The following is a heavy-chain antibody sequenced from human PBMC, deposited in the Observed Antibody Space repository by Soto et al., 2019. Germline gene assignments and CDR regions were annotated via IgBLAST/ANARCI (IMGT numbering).Heavy chain of an antibody. CDR2: IWYDGSNQ. J-gene: IGHJ4*02. D-gene: IGHD2-21*02. V-gene: IGHV3-33*06. CDR3: VKDHCGGDCYSDPYFDY. CDR1: GFKFTTYG. Sequence: QVQLVESGGGVVQPGRSLRLSCAASGFKFTTYGLHWVRQAPGKGLEWVAVIWYDGSNQYYADSVKGRFTISRDNSKNFLYLEMNSVRVEDTAVYYCVKDHCGGDCYSDPYFDYWGQGTLVTVSS.